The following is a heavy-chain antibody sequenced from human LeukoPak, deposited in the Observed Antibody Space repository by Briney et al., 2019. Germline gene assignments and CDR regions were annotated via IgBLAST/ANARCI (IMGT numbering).Heavy chain of an antibody. CDR1: GGSISSGSYY. CDR2: IYTCGST. Sequence: PSDTLSLTCTVSGGSISSGSYYWSWIRQPAAKGLERIGRIYTCGSTNYNPSLKSRVTISVDTSKNQFSLKLSSVTAADTAVYYCARDSGSWDYYDSSGYQYFQHWGQGTLVTVSS. J-gene: IGHJ1*01. D-gene: IGHD3-22*01. V-gene: IGHV4-61*02. CDR3: ARDSGSWDYYDSSGYQYFQH.